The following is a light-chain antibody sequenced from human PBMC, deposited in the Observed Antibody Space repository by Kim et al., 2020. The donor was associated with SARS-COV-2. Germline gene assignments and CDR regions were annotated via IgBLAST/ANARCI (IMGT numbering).Light chain of an antibody. J-gene: IGKJ3*01. V-gene: IGKV3-15*01. Sequence: EIVMTQSPATLSVSPGERATLSCRASQSVSSNLAWYQQKPGQAPRLLIYGASTRATGIPAMFSGSGSGTEFTLTISSLQSEDFAVYDCQQYNNWPSFTFGPGTKVDIK. CDR3: QQYNNWPSFT. CDR2: GAS. CDR1: QSVSSN.